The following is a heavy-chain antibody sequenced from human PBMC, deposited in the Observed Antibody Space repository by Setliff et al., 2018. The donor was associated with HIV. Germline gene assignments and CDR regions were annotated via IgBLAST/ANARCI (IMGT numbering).Heavy chain of an antibody. CDR2: IYYSGTT. D-gene: IGHD4-17*01. CDR3: AKGAGFYGDYTFDH. CDR1: GGSIISYY. Sequence: SETLSLTCTVSGGSIISYYWSWIRQPPGKGLEWIAYIYYSGTTKYNPSLKSRVSISVDTSKNQFSLKLSSVTAADTAVYYCAKGAGFYGDYTFDHWGQGRQVTVSS. J-gene: IGHJ4*02. V-gene: IGHV4-59*01.